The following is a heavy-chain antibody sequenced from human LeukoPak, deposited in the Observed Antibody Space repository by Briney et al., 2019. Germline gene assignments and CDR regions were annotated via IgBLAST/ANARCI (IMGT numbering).Heavy chain of an antibody. V-gene: IGHV4-59*01. CDR2: IRYTGDT. CDR1: GGSISSFY. J-gene: IGHJ6*03. D-gene: IGHD3-10*01. Sequence: SETLSLTCNAFGGSISSFYWAWIRQPPGKGLEWIGYIRYTGDTNYSPSLKSRVTISVDTSTNFFSLKLDSVTPEDTAVYYCARALRGAASGRDYLDLWGKGTTVIVSS. CDR3: ARALRGAASGRDYLDL.